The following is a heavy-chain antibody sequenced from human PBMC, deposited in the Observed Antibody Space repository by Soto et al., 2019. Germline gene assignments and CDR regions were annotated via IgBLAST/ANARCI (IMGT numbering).Heavy chain of an antibody. Sequence: PGESLKISCKGSGYSFTTYWLAWVRQMPGKGLAYMGIIYPGDSDSRYSPAFQGQVTISADKSINTAYLQWTSLKASDTAIYYCARSRVSTPRLEDPFDIWGQGTRVTVSS. CDR2: IYPGDSDS. D-gene: IGHD5-12*01. CDR3: ARSRVSTPRLEDPFDI. V-gene: IGHV5-51*01. J-gene: IGHJ3*02. CDR1: GYSFTTYW.